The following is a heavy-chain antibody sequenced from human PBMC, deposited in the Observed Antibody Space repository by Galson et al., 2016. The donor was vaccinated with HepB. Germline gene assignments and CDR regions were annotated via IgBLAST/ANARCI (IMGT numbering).Heavy chain of an antibody. CDR2: VDIHGVP. CDR3: AREVGQLGYWYFDL. D-gene: IGHD1/OR15-1a*01. V-gene: IGHV3-13*05. J-gene: IGHJ2*01. CDR1: GFIFRNHD. Sequence: SLRLSCAASGFIFRNHDIHWIRQATGKRLEWVSAVDIHGVPYYSVSVKGRFTVSRENSKNSLYLEMNSLGAGDTAIYYWAREVGQLGYWYFDLWGRGSLVTVSS.